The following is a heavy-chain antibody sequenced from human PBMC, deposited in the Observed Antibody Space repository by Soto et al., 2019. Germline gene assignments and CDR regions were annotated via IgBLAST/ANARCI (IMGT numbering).Heavy chain of an antibody. CDR1: GFSFKSYE. D-gene: IGHD7-27*01. CDR2: ISDGGDTA. V-gene: IGHV3-23*01. CDR3: AKEVSLGSTVDLGY. Sequence: GGSLRLSCVASGFSFKSYEMNWVRQAPGKGLEWVSAISDGGDTAYYADSVKGRFTISRDNSKNTLYLQMDSLRAEDTAIYYCAKEVSLGSTVDLGYWGQGALVTVSS. J-gene: IGHJ4*02.